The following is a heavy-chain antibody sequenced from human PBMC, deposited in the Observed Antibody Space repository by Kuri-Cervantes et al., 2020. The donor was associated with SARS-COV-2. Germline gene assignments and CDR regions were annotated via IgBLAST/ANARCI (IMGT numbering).Heavy chain of an antibody. J-gene: IGHJ3*02. CDR3: ARDTYGGSREDFDI. Sequence: ASVKVSCKASGYTFTGYYMHWVRQAPGQGHEWMGWINPNSGGTNYAQKFQGRVTMTRDTSISTAYMELSRLRSDDTAVYYCARDTYGGSREDFDIWGRGTMVTVSS. D-gene: IGHD3-16*01. CDR2: INPNSGGT. V-gene: IGHV1-2*02. CDR1: GYTFTGYY.